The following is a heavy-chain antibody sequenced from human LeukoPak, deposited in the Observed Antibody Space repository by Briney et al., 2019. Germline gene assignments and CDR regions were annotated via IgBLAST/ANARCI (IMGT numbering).Heavy chain of an antibody. Sequence: ASVKVSCKASGYTFTGYYMHWVRQAPGQGLEWMGWINPNSGGTNYAQKFQGRVTMTRDTSISTAYMELSRLRSDDTAVYYCARGQVSRDGYAHFDYWGQGTLVTVSS. CDR1: GYTFTGYY. CDR2: INPNSGGT. V-gene: IGHV1-2*02. D-gene: IGHD5-12*01. CDR3: ARGQVSRDGYAHFDY. J-gene: IGHJ4*02.